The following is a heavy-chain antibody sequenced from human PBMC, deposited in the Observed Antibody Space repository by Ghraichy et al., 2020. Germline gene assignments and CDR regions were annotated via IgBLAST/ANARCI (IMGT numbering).Heavy chain of an antibody. V-gene: IGHV3-33*01. CDR2: IWFDGNKK. Sequence: GGSLRLSCAASGFNFTTYGMSWVRQAPGKGLEWVAVIWFDGNKKYYGDSVMGQITVSRDNSKKTMYLQMDRLRAEDTAVYYCAREMRYTRDWGGYHSGLDVWGQGTLVTVSS. D-gene: IGHD6-19*01. CDR3: AREMRYTRDWGGYHSGLDV. CDR1: GFNFTTYG. J-gene: IGHJ6*02.